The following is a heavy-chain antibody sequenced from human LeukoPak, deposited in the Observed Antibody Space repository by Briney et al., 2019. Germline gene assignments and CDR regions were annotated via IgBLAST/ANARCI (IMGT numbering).Heavy chain of an antibody. D-gene: IGHD3-9*01. Sequence: SETLSLTCTVSGGSISSGVYYWSWIRQPPGQGLEWIGYIYYIGSTYYNPSLKSRVTISVDTSKNQFSLKLSSVTAADTAVYYCARDGYDILTGYGFIDYWGQGTLVTVSS. V-gene: IGHV4-30-4*01. CDR3: ARDGYDILTGYGFIDY. CDR2: IYYIGST. CDR1: GGSISSGVYY. J-gene: IGHJ4*02.